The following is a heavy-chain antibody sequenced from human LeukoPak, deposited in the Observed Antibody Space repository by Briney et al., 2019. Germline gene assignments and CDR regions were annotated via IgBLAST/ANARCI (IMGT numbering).Heavy chain of an antibody. J-gene: IGHJ2*01. Sequence: PGGSLRLSCAASGFTFSSYWMSWVRQAPGKGLEWVANIKQDGSEKYYVDSVKGRFTISRDNAKNSLYLQMNSLRAEDTAVYYCARPAERDGYNSGGPYWYFDLWGRGTLVTVSS. CDR2: IKQDGSEK. CDR3: ARPAERDGYNSGGPYWYFDL. V-gene: IGHV3-7*01. D-gene: IGHD5-24*01. CDR1: GFTFSSYW.